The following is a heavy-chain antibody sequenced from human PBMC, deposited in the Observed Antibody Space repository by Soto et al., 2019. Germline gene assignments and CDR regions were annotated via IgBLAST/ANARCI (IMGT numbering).Heavy chain of an antibody. V-gene: IGHV3-21*01. CDR1: GFTLSSYS. CDR3: AREGTYCSGSTCYANNDFDY. D-gene: IGHD2-2*01. J-gene: IGHJ4*02. CDR2: ISSTSSYI. Sequence: GGSLRLSCAASGFTLSSYSMNWVRQAPGKGLEWVSSISSTSSYIYYADSVKGRFTISRDNAENSLYLQMNSLRAEDTAVYYCAREGTYCSGSTCYANNDFDYWGQGTLVTVSS.